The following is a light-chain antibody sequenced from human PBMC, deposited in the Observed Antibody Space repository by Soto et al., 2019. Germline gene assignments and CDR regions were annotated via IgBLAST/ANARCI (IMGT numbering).Light chain of an antibody. J-gene: IGLJ2*01. CDR3: SSYAGSNNVV. Sequence: QSALTQPPSASGSPGQSVTISCTGTSSDVGGYNYVSWYQQHPGKAPKLMIYEVSKRPSGVPDRFSGSKSGNTASLTVSGLQAVDEADYYYSSYAGSNNVVFGGGTKLTVL. V-gene: IGLV2-8*01. CDR2: EVS. CDR1: SSDVGGYNY.